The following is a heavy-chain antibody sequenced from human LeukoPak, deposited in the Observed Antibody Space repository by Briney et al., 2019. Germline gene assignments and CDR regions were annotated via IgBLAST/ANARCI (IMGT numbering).Heavy chain of an antibody. V-gene: IGHV1-2*02. Sequence: GASVNVSCKASGYTFTGYYMHWVRQAPGQGLEWMGWINPNSGGTNYAQKFQGRVTMTRDTSISTAYMELSRLRSDDTAVYYCARDGGDSTGDWFDPWGQGTLVTVSS. CDR2: INPNSGGT. J-gene: IGHJ5*02. CDR1: GYTFTGYY. CDR3: ARDGGDSTGDWFDP. D-gene: IGHD2-21*02.